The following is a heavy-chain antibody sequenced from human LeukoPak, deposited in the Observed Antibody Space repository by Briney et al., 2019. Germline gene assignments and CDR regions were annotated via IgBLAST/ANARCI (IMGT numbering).Heavy chain of an antibody. D-gene: IGHD1-26*01. CDR1: GFTFEDYG. CDR3: ARAYSGDYAGAFYI. J-gene: IGHJ3*02. Sequence: GGSLRLSCAGSGFTFEDYGMSWVRQGPGKGLEWVSGINWNAYSTVYGDSVKARFTISRDNAKNSLYLQMNSLRAEDTALYYCARAYSGDYAGAFYIWGQGTMVTVSS. CDR2: INWNAYST. V-gene: IGHV3-20*04.